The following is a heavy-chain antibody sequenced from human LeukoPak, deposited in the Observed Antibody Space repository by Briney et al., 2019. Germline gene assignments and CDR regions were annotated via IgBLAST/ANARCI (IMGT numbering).Heavy chain of an antibody. CDR2: ISGSGGST. J-gene: IGHJ5*02. Sequence: GGSLRLSCAASGFTFSSYAMSWVRQAPGKGLEWVSAISGSGGSTYYADSVKGRFTISRDNSKNTLYLQMSSLRAEDTAVYYCAKDRGGSFWFDPWGQGTLVTVSS. CDR1: GFTFSSYA. V-gene: IGHV3-23*01. CDR3: AKDRGGSFWFDP. D-gene: IGHD1-26*01.